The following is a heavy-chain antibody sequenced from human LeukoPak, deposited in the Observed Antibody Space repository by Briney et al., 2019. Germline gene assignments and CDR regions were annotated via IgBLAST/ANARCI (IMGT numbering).Heavy chain of an antibody. V-gene: IGHV3-30*04. D-gene: IGHD7-27*01. CDR3: AKDFQSGFFDY. Sequence: GGSLRLSCAASGFTFSSYAMHWVRQAPGKGLEWVAVISYDGSNKYYADSVKGRFTISRDNSKNTLYLQMNSLRAEDMAVYYCAKDFQSGFFDYWGQGTPVTVSS. J-gene: IGHJ4*02. CDR2: ISYDGSNK. CDR1: GFTFSSYA.